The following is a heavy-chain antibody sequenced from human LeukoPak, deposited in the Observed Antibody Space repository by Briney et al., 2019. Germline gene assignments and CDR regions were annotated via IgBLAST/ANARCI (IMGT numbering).Heavy chain of an antibody. CDR1: GYTFTTYD. CDR3: ARDFAEVGMGV. V-gene: IGHV1-8*01. Sequence: ASVKVSCKASGYTFTTYDINWVRQATGQGLEWMGWMNPNSGNTGYAQKFQGRVTMTRNTSISTAYMELSSLRSEDTAVYFCARDFAEVGMGVWGQGTTVTVSS. J-gene: IGHJ6*02. CDR2: MNPNSGNT.